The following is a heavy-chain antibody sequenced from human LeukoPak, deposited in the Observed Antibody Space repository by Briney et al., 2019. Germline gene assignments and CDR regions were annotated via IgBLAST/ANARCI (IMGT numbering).Heavy chain of an antibody. CDR1: IFTFNNYW. V-gene: IGHV3-7*03. CDR2: IKQDGSEK. CDR3: ARDGGYCSGGTCYSTY. Sequence: PGGSLRLSCVASIFTFNNYWMTWVRQAPGKGLEWVASIKQDGSEKYYMDSVKGRFIISRDNAKNSLYLQMNSLRVEDTAVYYCARDGGYCSGGTCYSTYWGQGTLVTVCS. J-gene: IGHJ4*02. D-gene: IGHD2-15*01.